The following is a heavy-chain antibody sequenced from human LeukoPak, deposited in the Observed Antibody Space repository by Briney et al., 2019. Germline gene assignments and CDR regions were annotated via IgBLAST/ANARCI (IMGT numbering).Heavy chain of an antibody. CDR2: ISSSSSYI. CDR3: ARGSLWSGELFSAFDI. J-gene: IGHJ3*02. V-gene: IGHV3-21*01. D-gene: IGHD3-10*01. Sequence: GGSLRLSCAASGFTFSSYSMNWVRQAPGKGLEWVSSISSSSSYIYYADSVKGRFTISRDNAKNSLYLQMNSLRAEDTAVYYCARGSLWSGELFSAFDIWGQGTMVTVSS. CDR1: GFTFSSYS.